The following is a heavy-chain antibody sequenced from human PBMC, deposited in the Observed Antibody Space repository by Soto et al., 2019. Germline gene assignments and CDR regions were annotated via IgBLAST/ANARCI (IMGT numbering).Heavy chain of an antibody. CDR1: GGSISSSSYY. CDR2: IYYSGST. Sequence: SLTCTVSGGSISSSSYYWGWIRQPPGKGLEWIGSIYYSGSTYYNPSLKSRVTISVDTSKNQFSLKLSSVTAADTAVYYCATPSRDYDFWSGYYKYYYYGMDVWGQGTTVTVYS. V-gene: IGHV4-39*01. J-gene: IGHJ6*02. D-gene: IGHD3-3*01. CDR3: ATPSRDYDFWSGYYKYYYYGMDV.